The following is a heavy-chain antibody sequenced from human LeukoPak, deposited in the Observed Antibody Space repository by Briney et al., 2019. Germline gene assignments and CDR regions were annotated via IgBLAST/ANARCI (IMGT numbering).Heavy chain of an antibody. CDR2: IIPIFGTA. V-gene: IGHV1-69*13. CDR3: ARGSYCSSTSCYDAYGMDV. D-gene: IGHD2-2*01. J-gene: IGHJ6*02. CDR1: GGTFSSYA. Sequence: SVKVSCKASGGTFSSYAISWVRQAPGQGLEWMGGIIPIFGTANYAQKFQGRVTITADESTSTAYMELSSLRSEDTAVYYCARGSYCSSTSCYDAYGMDVWGQGTTVTVSS.